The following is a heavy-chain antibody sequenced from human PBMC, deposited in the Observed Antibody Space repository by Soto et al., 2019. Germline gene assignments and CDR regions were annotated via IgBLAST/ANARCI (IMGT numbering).Heavy chain of an antibody. V-gene: IGHV4-4*07. CDR3: ARGMGRYFDI. CDR2: RPAYGRT. J-gene: IGHJ2*01. Sequence: PSETLCLTFAICGESTGNYYCSWIRPPSANRNKSLGPRPAYGRTNYNTSLQSRVTISLDKSKSLFSLRLPSVSAADTAVYFCARGMGRYFDIWRRGTLVTVPS. CDR1: GESTGNYY. D-gene: IGHD2-8*01.